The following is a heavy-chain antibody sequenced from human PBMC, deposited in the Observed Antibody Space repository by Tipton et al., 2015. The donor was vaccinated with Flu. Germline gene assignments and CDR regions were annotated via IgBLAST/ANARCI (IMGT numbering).Heavy chain of an antibody. CDR3: ARACGSGGNRWFDP. J-gene: IGHJ5*02. D-gene: IGHD2-15*01. CDR1: GGSISSYY. Sequence: TLSLTCTVSGGSISSYYWGWIRQPPGKGLEWIGSIYYSGSTYYNPSLKSRVTISVDTSKDQFSLNLSSVTAADTAVYYCARACGSGGNRWFDPWGQGALVTVSS. CDR2: IYYSGST. V-gene: IGHV4-39*07.